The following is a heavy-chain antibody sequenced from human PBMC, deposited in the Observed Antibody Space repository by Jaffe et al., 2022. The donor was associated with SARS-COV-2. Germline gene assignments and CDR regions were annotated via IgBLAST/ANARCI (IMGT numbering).Heavy chain of an antibody. J-gene: IGHJ4*02. Sequence: EVQLVESGGGLVQPGGSLRLSCAASGFTFSSYSMNWVRQAPGKGLEWVSYISSSSSTIYYADSVKGRFTISRDNAKNSLYLQMNSLRAEDTAVYYCARDYSRGDSHFDYWGQGTLVTVSS. CDR1: GFTFSSYS. D-gene: IGHD3-16*01. CDR2: ISSSSSTI. CDR3: ARDYSRGDSHFDY. V-gene: IGHV3-48*01.